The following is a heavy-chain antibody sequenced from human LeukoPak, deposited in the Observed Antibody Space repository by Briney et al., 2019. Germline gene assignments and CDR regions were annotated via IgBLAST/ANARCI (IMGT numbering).Heavy chain of an antibody. Sequence: GGSLRLSCAASGFTFSSYVMRWVRQAPGKGLEWVAIISYDGSNEYYADSVKGRFTISRDNSKNTLYLQMNSLRAEDTAVYYCARDRYCSGGSCLGIDYWGQGTLVTVSS. CDR1: GFTFSSYV. D-gene: IGHD2-15*01. J-gene: IGHJ4*02. V-gene: IGHV3-30*04. CDR3: ARDRYCSGGSCLGIDY. CDR2: ISYDGSNE.